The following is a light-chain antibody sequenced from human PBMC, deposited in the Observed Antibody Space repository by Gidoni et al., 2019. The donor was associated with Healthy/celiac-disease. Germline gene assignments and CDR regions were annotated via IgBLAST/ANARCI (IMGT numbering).Light chain of an antibody. J-gene: IGLJ2*01. V-gene: IGLV3-1*01. CDR2: QDS. CDR3: QAWDSRTAHVI. Sequence: YELTQPPSVFVSPGQSASITCSGDQLGGKYACWYKQKPGQSPVLVIYQDSKRPSGITERFSGSNSGNTATLTISGTQAMDEADCYGQAWDSRTAHVIFGGGTKLTVL. CDR1: QLGGKY.